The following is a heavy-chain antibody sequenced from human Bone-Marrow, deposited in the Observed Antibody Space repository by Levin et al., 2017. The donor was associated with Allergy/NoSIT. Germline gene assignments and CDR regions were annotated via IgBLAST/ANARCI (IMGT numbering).Heavy chain of an antibody. V-gene: IGHV3-66*01. J-gene: IGHJ4*02. CDR1: GFTVSRNY. D-gene: IGHD2-8*01. CDR3: ARNGVGTASGTP. CDR2: IYSGGDT. Sequence: GGSLRLSCAAAGFTVSRNYMAWVRQAPGKGLEWVSLIYSGGDTLYADSVKGRFTISRDNSKNTRYLQMNSLRVDDTAIYYCARNGVGTASGTPWGQGTLVTVSS.